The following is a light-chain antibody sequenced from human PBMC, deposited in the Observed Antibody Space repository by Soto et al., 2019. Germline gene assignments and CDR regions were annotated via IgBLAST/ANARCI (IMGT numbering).Light chain of an antibody. V-gene: IGKV1-12*01. CDR1: QGISIW. J-gene: IGKJ1*01. CDR2: GAT. CDR3: RQADSFAR. Sequence: DIQVTQSPSFVSASVGDRITITCRASQGISIWLAWYQQHPGKAPKLLIYGATSLHSGVPSRFSGSGSGTEFTLTISGLQPEDFAPYYCRQADSFARFGQGTK.